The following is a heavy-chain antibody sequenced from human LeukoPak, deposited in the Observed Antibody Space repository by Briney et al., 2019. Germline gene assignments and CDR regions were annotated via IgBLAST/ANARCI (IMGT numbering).Heavy chain of an antibody. CDR2: ISSSSSTI. D-gene: IGHD4-17*01. CDR3: ARARPPGYGDYTYYYYYYMDV. J-gene: IGHJ6*03. V-gene: IGHV3-48*01. CDR1: GFTFSSYS. Sequence: GGSLRLSCAASGFTFSSYSMNWVRQAPGKGLEWVSYISSSSSTIYYADSVKGRFTISRGNAKDSLYLQMNSLRAEDTAVYYCARARPPGYGDYTYYYYYYMDVWGKGTTVTVSS.